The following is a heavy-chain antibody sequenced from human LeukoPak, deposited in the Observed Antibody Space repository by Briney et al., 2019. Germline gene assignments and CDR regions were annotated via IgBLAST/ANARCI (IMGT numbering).Heavy chain of an antibody. J-gene: IGHJ6*02. Sequence: GGSLRLSCAASGFTFSSYEMNCVRQAPGKGRECVSYIRSSGSTIYYADSVKGRFTISRDNAKNSLYLQMNSLRAEDTAVYYCARWHCSSTSCQDYYYGMDVWGQGTTVTVSS. CDR1: GFTFSSYE. CDR3: ARWHCSSTSCQDYYYGMDV. CDR2: IRSSGSTI. D-gene: IGHD2-2*01. V-gene: IGHV3-48*03.